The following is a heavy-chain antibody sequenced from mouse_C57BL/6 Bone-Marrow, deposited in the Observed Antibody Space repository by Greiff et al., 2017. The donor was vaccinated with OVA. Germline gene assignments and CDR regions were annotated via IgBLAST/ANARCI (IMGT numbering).Heavy chain of an antibody. CDR3: AMGDIATVVAPGYYYAMDY. CDR1: GYTFTSYW. Sequence: VKLQQPGAELVKPGASVKVSCKASGYTFTSYWMHWVKQRPGQGLEWIGRIHPSDSDTNYNQKFKGKATLTVDKSSSTAYMQLSSLTSEDSAVYYCAMGDIATVVAPGYYYAMDYWGQGTSVTVSS. J-gene: IGHJ4*01. D-gene: IGHD1-1*01. CDR2: IHPSDSDT. V-gene: IGHV1-74*01.